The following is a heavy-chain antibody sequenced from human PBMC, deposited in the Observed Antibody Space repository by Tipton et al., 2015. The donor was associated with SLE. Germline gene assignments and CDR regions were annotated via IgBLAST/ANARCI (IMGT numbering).Heavy chain of an antibody. D-gene: IGHD4-17*01. Sequence: SLRLSCAASGFTFTDYNMNWVRQAPGKGLEWVSSMSSLGTYIYYADSVKGRFTISRDNAKNSLSLQMNSLRAEDTAVYYCAAFYGARKGPFDYWGQGTLVTVSS. CDR1: GFTFTDYN. V-gene: IGHV3-21*01. J-gene: IGHJ4*02. CDR3: AAFYGARKGPFDY. CDR2: MSSLGTYI.